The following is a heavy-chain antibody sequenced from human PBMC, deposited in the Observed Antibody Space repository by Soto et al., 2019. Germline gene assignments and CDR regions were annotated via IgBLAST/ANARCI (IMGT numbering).Heavy chain of an antibody. CDR3: TSSSERGY. CDR1: GYTYTEHP. CDR2: INVGNGNA. Sequence: QVQLVQSGAEVKKPGASVKVSCKTSGYTYTEHPIHWVRQAPGQGLEWMGWINVGNGNAKYSQKFQGRVTMTRDTSASTVYMELSSLGSEDTAVYYCTSSSERGYWGQGTLVTVSS. J-gene: IGHJ4*02. V-gene: IGHV1-3*01.